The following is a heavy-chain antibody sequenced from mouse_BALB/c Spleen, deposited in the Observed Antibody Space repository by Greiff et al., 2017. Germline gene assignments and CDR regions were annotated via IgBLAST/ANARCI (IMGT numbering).Heavy chain of an antibody. CDR3: TRQNYRYEGYAMDY. CDR1: GFTFSNYW. CDR2: IRLKSNNYAT. D-gene: IGHD2-14*01. J-gene: IGHJ4*01. V-gene: IGHV6-6*02. Sequence: EVNVVESGGGLVQPGGSMKLSCVASGFTFSNYWMNWVRQSPEKGLEWVAEIRLKSNNYATHYAESVKGRFTISRDDSKSSVYLQMNNLRAEDTGIYYCTRQNYRYEGYAMDYWGQGTSVTVSS.